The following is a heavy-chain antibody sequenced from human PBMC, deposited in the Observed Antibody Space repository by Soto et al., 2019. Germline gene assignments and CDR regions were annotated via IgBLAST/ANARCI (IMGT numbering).Heavy chain of an antibody. D-gene: IGHD2-2*01. CDR3: AKASGYCSSSTCSRLIYYYYGMDV. CDR2: ISYDGGDK. CDR1: GFTFTSYG. J-gene: IGHJ6*02. V-gene: IGHV3-30*18. Sequence: GGSLRLSCGASGFTFTSYGMHWVRQAPGKGLEWVAVISYDGGDKYYADSVKGRFTISRDNSKNTLYLQMNSLRAEDTAVYYCAKASGYCSSSTCSRLIYYYYGMDVWGQGTKVTVSS.